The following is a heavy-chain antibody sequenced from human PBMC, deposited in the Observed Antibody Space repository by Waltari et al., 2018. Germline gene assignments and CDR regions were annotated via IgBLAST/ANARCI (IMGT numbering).Heavy chain of an antibody. J-gene: IGHJ4*02. CDR1: DYSIRRGYY. Sequence: QVQLQESGPGLVKPSETLSLTCTVSDYSIRRGYYWGWIRQPPGKGLEWIGSIYYIGSTSYNPSLKSRVSISVDTSKNQFSLNLRSVTAADTAVYYCARVGMRATFDYWGQGTLVTVSS. CDR2: IYYIGST. V-gene: IGHV4-38-2*02. CDR3: ARVGMRATFDY. D-gene: IGHD6-13*01.